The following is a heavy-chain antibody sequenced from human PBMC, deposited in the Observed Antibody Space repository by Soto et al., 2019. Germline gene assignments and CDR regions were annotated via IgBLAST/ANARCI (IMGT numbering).Heavy chain of an antibody. CDR2: ISGSGGST. CDR3: ARRINMVRAYYYYGMDV. CDR1: GFTFSSYA. J-gene: IGHJ6*02. D-gene: IGHD3-10*01. Sequence: LRLSCAASGFTFSSYAMSWVRQAPGKGLEWVSAISGSGGSTYYADSVKGRFTISRDNSKNTLYLQMNSLRAEDTAVYYCARRINMVRAYYYYGMDVWGQGTTVTVSS. V-gene: IGHV3-23*01.